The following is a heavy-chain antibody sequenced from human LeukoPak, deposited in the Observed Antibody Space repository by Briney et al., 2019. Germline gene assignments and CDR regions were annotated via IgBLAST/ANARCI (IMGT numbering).Heavy chain of an antibody. J-gene: IGHJ6*02. CDR3: ARGRGGGTWNV. CDR1: GGSISSHH. CDR2: IYYTGDT. D-gene: IGHD3-16*01. Sequence: SETLSLTCTVPGGSISSHHWSWMRQPPGKRLEWIGYIYYTGDTNYNPSLTSRVTISIDTSKDHFSLMLTSVTAADTAKYYCARGRGGGTWNVWSQGTTVTVSS. V-gene: IGHV4-59*11.